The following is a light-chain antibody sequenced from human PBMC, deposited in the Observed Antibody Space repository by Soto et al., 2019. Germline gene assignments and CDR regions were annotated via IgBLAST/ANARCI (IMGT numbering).Light chain of an antibody. CDR2: ENN. J-gene: IGLJ2*01. Sequence: QSVLTQPPSVSAAPGQTVTMSCSGTSSNIGNNYVSWYQQLPGTAPKLLIYENNKRPSGTPDRFSGSKSGTSATLGITGLQTGDEADYYCGTWDSSLSGVVFGGGTKLTVL. CDR1: SSNIGNNY. CDR3: GTWDSSLSGVV. V-gene: IGLV1-51*02.